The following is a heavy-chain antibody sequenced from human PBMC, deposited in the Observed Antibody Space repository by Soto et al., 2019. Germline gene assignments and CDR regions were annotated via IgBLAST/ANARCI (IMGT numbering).Heavy chain of an antibody. CDR2: IIPIFGTA. Sequence: SVKVSCKASGGTFSSYAISWVRQAPGQGLEWMGGIIPIFGTANYAQKLQGRVTITADKSTSTAYMELSSLRSEDTAVYYCAREDRGYDFWSSYFGSRYYYGMDVWGQGTTVTVSS. D-gene: IGHD3-3*01. CDR3: AREDRGYDFWSSYFGSRYYYGMDV. V-gene: IGHV1-69*06. J-gene: IGHJ6*02. CDR1: GGTFSSYA.